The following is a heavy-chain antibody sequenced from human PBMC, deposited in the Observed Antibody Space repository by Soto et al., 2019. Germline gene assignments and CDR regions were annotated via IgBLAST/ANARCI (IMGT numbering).Heavy chain of an antibody. CDR1: GGSFSDYY. J-gene: IGHJ6*02. CDR3: ARGGSYSSSFHYYYGMDV. CDR2: IYYSGST. Sequence: SETLSLTCAVYGGSFSDYYWSWIRQPPGKGLEWIGYIYYSGSTYYNPSLKSRVTISVDTSKNQFSLKLSSVTAADTAVYYCARGGSYSSSFHYYYGMDVWGQGTTVTVSS. V-gene: IGHV4-30-4*01. D-gene: IGHD6-13*01.